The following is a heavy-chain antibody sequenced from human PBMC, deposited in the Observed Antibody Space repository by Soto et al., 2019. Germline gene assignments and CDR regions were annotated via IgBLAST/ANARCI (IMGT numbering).Heavy chain of an antibody. CDR2: ISAYNGNT. CDR1: GYTFTSYG. J-gene: IGHJ6*03. CDR3: GRCGSGYYMGYYYYMDV. D-gene: IGHD3-3*01. Sequence: ASVKVSCKASGYTFTSYGISWVRQAPGQGLEWMGWISAYNGNTNYAQKLQGRVTMTTDTSTSTAYMELRSLRSDDTAVYYCGRCGSGYYMGYYYYMDVWGKGTTVTVSS. V-gene: IGHV1-18*01.